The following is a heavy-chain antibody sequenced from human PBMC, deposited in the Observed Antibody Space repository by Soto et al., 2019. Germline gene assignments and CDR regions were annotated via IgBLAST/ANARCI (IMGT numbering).Heavy chain of an antibody. V-gene: IGHV3-30*03. J-gene: IGHJ4*02. CDR1: GFTFSNNG. CDR3: ARDQRYCSSISCPARFCDF. D-gene: IGHD2-2*01. Sequence: PGGSLRLSCAASGFTFSNNGMHWVRQAPGKGLEWVAVISYDGSNEYYADSVRGRFTISRDNSKNTLYLQMKSLRAEDTAVYYCARDQRYCSSISCPARFCDFWGQGTLVTVSS. CDR2: ISYDGSNE.